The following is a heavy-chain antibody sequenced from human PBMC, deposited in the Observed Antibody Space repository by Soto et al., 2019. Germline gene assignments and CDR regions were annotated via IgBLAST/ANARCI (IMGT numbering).Heavy chain of an antibody. CDR1: GGTFSSYA. J-gene: IGHJ6*02. Sequence: QVQLVQSGAEVKKPGSSVKVSCKASGGTFSSYAISWVRQAPGQGLEWMGGIIPISGTANYAQKFQGRVTIPADESTSTDYMELSSLTSEDTAVYYCARSQGSSTSLEIYYYYYGMDVWGQGTTVTVSS. D-gene: IGHD2-2*01. CDR3: ARSQGSSTSLEIYYYYYGMDV. V-gene: IGHV1-69*01. CDR2: IIPISGTA.